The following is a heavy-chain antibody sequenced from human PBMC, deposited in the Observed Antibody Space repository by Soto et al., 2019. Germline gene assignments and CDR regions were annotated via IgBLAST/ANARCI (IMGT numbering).Heavy chain of an antibody. Sequence: PSQTLSLTCAISGDSVSSNSATWNWIRQSPSRGLEWLGRTYYRSKWYTDYALSMKSRISIDPDTSKNQFSLKLSFVTAADTAMYYCARTKCSGGSCYSWSLDYWGQGTLVTSPQ. CDR3: ARTKCSGGSCYSWSLDY. D-gene: IGHD2-15*01. V-gene: IGHV6-1*01. J-gene: IGHJ4*02. CDR1: GDSVSSNSAT. CDR2: TYYRSKWYT.